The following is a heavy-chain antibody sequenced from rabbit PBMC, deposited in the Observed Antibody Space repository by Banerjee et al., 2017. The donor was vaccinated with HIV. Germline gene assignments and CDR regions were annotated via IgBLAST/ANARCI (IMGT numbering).Heavy chain of an antibody. D-gene: IGHD2-1*01. CDR2: INTSSGNT. Sequence: QEQLVESGGGLVKPGASLTLTCTASGFSFSSSYWICWVRQAPGKGLEWIACINTSSGNTVYATWAKGRFTISKTSWTTVTLQMTSLTAADTATYFCARRDIDYFDGVWIAFNLWGPGTLVTVS. J-gene: IGHJ4*01. CDR1: GFSFSSSYW. V-gene: IGHV1S45*01. CDR3: ARRDIDYFDGVWIAFNL.